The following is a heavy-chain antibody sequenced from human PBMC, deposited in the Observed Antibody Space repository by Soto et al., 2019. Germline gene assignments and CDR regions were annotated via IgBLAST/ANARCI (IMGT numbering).Heavy chain of an antibody. CDR1: RVSLSSCA. J-gene: IGHJ6*02. D-gene: IGHD2-2*01. V-gene: IGHV3-30-3*01. CDR2: ISYDGSNK. Sequence: WAQRVFSESSRVSLSSCAMVRVRQAPGKGLEWVAFISYDGSNKYYADSVKCRFTISRDNSRNTLYLQMNSLRAEDTAVYYCARGMPPYYYYGMDGWGQGTTVIVS. CDR3: ARGMPPYYYYGMDG.